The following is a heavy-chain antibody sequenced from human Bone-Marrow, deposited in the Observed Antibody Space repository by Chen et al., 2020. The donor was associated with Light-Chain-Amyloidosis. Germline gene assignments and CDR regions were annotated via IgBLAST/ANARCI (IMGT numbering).Heavy chain of an antibody. CDR1: GYTFPNYW. V-gene: IGHV5-51*01. Sequence: EVQLEQSGPEVKKPGESLKISCKGSGYTFPNYWIGWVRQMPGKGLEWMGVIYPDASDARYSPSFEGQVTIXADKSXXXXXXXWXSXKASDTAMYYCARRRDGYNFDYWGQGTLVTVSS. CDR3: ARRRDGYNFDY. J-gene: IGHJ4*02. CDR2: IYPDASDA. D-gene: IGHD5-12*01.